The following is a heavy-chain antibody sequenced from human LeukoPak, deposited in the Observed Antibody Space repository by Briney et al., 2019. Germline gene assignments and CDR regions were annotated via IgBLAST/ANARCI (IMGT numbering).Heavy chain of an antibody. CDR2: INPNSGGT. CDR1: GYTFTGNF. Sequence: GASVKVSCKTSGYTFTGNFMHWVRQAPGQGLEWMGWINPNSGGTNYAQKFQGRVTMTRDTSISTAYMELSRLRSDDTAVYYCARGSRPVYNLLTGKRYFDYWGQGTLLTVSS. D-gene: IGHD3-9*01. CDR3: ARGSRPVYNLLTGKRYFDY. J-gene: IGHJ4*02. V-gene: IGHV1-2*02.